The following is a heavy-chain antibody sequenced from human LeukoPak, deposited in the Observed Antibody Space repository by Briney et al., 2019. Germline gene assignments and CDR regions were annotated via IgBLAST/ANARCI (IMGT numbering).Heavy chain of an antibody. CDR1: GFTFSSYG. D-gene: IGHD6-25*01. CDR3: VKKGVGSASTSTLDY. Sequence: GGSLRLSCAASGFTFSSYGMHWVRQAPGKGLEWVAFIQYDGSNKYYTDSVKGRFTISRDNSKKTLFLQMNSLRAEDTAVYYCVKKGVGSASTSTLDYWGQGTLVTVSS. J-gene: IGHJ4*02. CDR2: IQYDGSNK. V-gene: IGHV3-30*02.